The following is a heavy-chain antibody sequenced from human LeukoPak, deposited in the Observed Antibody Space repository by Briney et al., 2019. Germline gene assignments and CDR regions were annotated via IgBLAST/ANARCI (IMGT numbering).Heavy chain of an antibody. D-gene: IGHD1-1*01. V-gene: IGHV3-23*01. Sequence: GRSLRLSCAASGFSFSYYGMHWVRQAPGKGLDWVSAVSGGGEDTYYPDSVKGRFTISRDNSKNTLYLQMNSLRVEDTAIYYCAKPRAMTTGVGRYFDLWGRGTLVTVSS. CDR3: AKPRAMTTGVGRYFDL. J-gene: IGHJ2*01. CDR2: VSGGGEDT. CDR1: GFSFSYYG.